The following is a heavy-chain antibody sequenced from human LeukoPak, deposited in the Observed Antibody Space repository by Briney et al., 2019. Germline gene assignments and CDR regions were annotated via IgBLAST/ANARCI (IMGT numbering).Heavy chain of an antibody. V-gene: IGHV1-69*05. CDR3: AREGPLHDFWSGYYSDY. CDR1: GGTFSSYA. Sequence: SVKVSCKASGGTFSSYAISWVRQAPGQGLEWMGRIFPIFGTANYAQKFQGRVTITTDESTSTAYMELSSLRSEDTAVYYCAREGPLHDFWSGYYSDYWGQGTLVTVSS. J-gene: IGHJ4*02. CDR2: IFPIFGTA. D-gene: IGHD3-3*01.